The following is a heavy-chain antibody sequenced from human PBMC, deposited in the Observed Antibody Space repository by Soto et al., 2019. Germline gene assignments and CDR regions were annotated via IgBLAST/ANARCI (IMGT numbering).Heavy chain of an antibody. D-gene: IGHD3-22*01. CDR1: GGSFSGYY. CDR3: ARGAESSGHNWFDP. CDR2: INHSGST. Sequence: QVQLQQWGAGLLKPSETLSLTCAVYGGSFSGYYWSWIRQPPGKGLEWIGEINHSGSTNYNPSLKSRVTISVDTSKNQFSLKLSSVTAADTAVYYCARGAESSGHNWFDPWGQGTLVTVSS. V-gene: IGHV4-34*01. J-gene: IGHJ5*02.